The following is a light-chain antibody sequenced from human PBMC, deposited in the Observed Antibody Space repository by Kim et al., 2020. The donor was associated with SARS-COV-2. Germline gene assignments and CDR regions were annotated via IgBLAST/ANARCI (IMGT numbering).Light chain of an antibody. J-gene: IGLJ2*01. Sequence: SVKLTCTLSSGHSTYAIAWHQQQPEKGPRYLMRLDSNGSHSKGGGVPDRFSGSGSGAERYLTISSLQSEDEADYYCQTWGTGIVVFGGGTQLTVL. CDR3: QTWGTGIVV. CDR2: LDSNGSH. CDR1: SGHSTYA. V-gene: IGLV4-69*02.